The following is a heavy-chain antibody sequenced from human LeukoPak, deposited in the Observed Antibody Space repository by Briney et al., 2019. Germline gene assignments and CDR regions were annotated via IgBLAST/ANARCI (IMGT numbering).Heavy chain of an antibody. J-gene: IGHJ4*02. D-gene: IGHD5-24*01. CDR1: GYTFTTYG. V-gene: IGHV1-18*01. CDR2: IGAYNGNT. Sequence: GASVKVSCKASGYTFTTYGITWVRQAPGQGLEWMGWIGAYNGNTNYAQKFQGRVTMTTDTSTSTAYMELRSLRSDDTAMYYCARALVDGYKELGYWGQGTLVTVSS. CDR3: ARALVDGYKELGY.